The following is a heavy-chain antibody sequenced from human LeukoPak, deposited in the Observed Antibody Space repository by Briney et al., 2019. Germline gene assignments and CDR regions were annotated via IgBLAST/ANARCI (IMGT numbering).Heavy chain of an antibody. J-gene: IGHJ6*02. V-gene: IGHV3-66*01. CDR1: GFTVSSNY. Sequence: GGSLRLSCAASGFTVSSNYMSWVRQAPGKGLEWVSVIYSGGSTYYADSVKGRFTISRDNSKNTLYLQMNSLRAEDTAVYYCAREGYYYYGMDVWGQGTTVTVSS. CDR3: AREGYYYYGMDV. CDR2: IYSGGST.